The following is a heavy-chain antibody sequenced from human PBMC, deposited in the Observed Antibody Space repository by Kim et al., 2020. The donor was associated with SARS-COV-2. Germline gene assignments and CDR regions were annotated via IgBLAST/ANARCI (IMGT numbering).Heavy chain of an antibody. CDR3: VSSSDVYYGMDV. D-gene: IGHD6-6*01. CDR1: GFTFSSFE. V-gene: IGHV3-48*03. CDR2: ITRSGSTI. Sequence: GGSLRLSCAASGFTFSSFEMNWVRQAPGKGLEWVSCITRSGSTIYYADSVKGRFTISRDNSKNALYLQMNSLRAEDTAVYYCVSSSDVYYGMDVWGQGTTVTVSS. J-gene: IGHJ6*02.